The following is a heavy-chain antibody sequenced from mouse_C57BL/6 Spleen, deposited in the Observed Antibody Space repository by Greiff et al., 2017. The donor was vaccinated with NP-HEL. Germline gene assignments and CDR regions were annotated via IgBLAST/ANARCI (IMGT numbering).Heavy chain of an antibody. CDR2: ISSGSSTI. CDR3: ARREGYYPLDY. D-gene: IGHD2-3*01. V-gene: IGHV5-17*01. CDR1: GLTFSDYG. J-gene: IGHJ2*01. Sequence: EVKLVESGGGLVKPGGSLKLSCAASGLTFSDYGMHWVRQAPEKGLEWVAYISSGSSTIYYADTVKGRFTISRDNAKNTLFLQMTSLRSEDTAMYYCARREGYYPLDYWGQGTTLTVSS.